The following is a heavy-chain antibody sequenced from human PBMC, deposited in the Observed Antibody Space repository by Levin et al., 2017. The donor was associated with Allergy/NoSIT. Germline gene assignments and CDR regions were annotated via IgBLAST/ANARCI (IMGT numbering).Heavy chain of an antibody. CDR1: GFTFSSYW. CDR2: INSDGSST. J-gene: IGHJ3*02. CDR3: ANTKYYYGSGYDAFDI. V-gene: IGHV3-74*01. D-gene: IGHD3-10*01. Sequence: GGSLRLSCAASGFTFSSYWMHWVRQAPGKGLVWVSRINSDGSSTSYADSVKGRFTISRDNAKNTLYLQMNSLRAEDTAVYYCANTKYYYGSGYDAFDIWGQGTMVTVSS.